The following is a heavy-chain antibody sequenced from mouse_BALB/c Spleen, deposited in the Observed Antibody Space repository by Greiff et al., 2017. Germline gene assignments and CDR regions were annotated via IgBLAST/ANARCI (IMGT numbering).Heavy chain of an antibody. Sequence: VQLVESGPGLVAPSQSLSITCTVSGFSLTSYGVHWVRQPPGKGLEWLGVIWAGGSTNYNSALMSRLSISKDNSKSQVFLKMNSLQTDDTAMYYCARDHYGSSHWYFDVWGAGTTVTVSS. CDR2: IWAGGST. CDR3: ARDHYGSSHWYFDV. J-gene: IGHJ1*01. CDR1: GFSLTSYG. V-gene: IGHV2-9*02. D-gene: IGHD1-1*01.